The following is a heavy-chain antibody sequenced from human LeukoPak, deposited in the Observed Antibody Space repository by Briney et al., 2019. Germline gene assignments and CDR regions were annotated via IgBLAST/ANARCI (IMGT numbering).Heavy chain of an antibody. Sequence: SETLSLTCSVSGVSIGSGDYYWHWIRQPPGKGLEWIGFIYYSGSTYYNPSLKSRLTISIDTSKNQFSLKVTSVNAADTAVYYCARDCSGGTCYHDAFDISGPGTMVAVSS. V-gene: IGHV4-30-4*01. CDR1: GVSIGSGDYY. J-gene: IGHJ3*02. D-gene: IGHD2-15*01. CDR2: IYYSGST. CDR3: ARDCSGGTCYHDAFDI.